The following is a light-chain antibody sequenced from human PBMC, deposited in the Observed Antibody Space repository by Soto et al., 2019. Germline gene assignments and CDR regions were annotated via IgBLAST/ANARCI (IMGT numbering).Light chain of an antibody. CDR1: RSVSSN. CDR2: GAS. CDR3: QQYFDVPFT. V-gene: IGKV3-15*01. Sequence: EIVMTQSPATLSVSPGERATLSCRASRSVSSNLAWYQQKPGQPPRLLIYGASTGATGIPARFSGSGSGTDFTLTISSLEAEDVAFYWCQQYFDVPFTFGGGTKVDI. J-gene: IGKJ4*01.